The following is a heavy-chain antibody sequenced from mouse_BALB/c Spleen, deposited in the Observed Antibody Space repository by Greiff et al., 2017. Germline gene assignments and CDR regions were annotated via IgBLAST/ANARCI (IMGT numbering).Heavy chain of an antibody. V-gene: IGHV1S29*02. Sequence: EVMLVESGPELVKPGASVKISCKASGYTFTDYNMHWVKQSHGKSLEWIGYIYPYNGGTGYNQKFKSKATLTVDNSSSTAYMELRSLTSEDSAVYYCARGDGSSRYWYFDVWGAGTTVTVSS. J-gene: IGHJ1*01. D-gene: IGHD1-1*01. CDR1: GYTFTDYN. CDR2: IYPYNGGT. CDR3: ARGDGSSRYWYFDV.